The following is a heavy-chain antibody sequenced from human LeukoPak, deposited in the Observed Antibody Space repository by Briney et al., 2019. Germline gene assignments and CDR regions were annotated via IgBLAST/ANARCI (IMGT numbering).Heavy chain of an antibody. CDR1: GFTVSSNY. D-gene: IGHD3-3*01. V-gene: IGHV3-53*01. CDR3: AKRNYDFWNTYYSGYYFDY. Sequence: PGGSLRLSCAASGFTVSSNYMSWVRQAPGKGLEWVSVIYSGGGTYYADSVKGRFTISRDNSKNTLYLQMNSLRAEDTAVYYCAKRNYDFWNTYYSGYYFDYWGQGTLVTVSS. J-gene: IGHJ4*02. CDR2: IYSGGGT.